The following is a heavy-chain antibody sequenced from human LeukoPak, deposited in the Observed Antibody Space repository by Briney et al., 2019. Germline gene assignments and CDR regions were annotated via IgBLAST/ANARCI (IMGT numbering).Heavy chain of an antibody. V-gene: IGHV3-30*03. CDR3: AINGGGDSGYGNFDY. CDR2: ISHDGINT. Sequence: GGSLRLSCAASGFTFSNYAMHWVRQDSGRGLDWVAVISHDGINTYYADSVKGRFTTSRDNAKNSLYLQMNSLRAEDTAFYYCAINGGGDSGYGNFDYWGQGTLVTVSS. CDR1: GFTFSNYA. D-gene: IGHD5-12*01. J-gene: IGHJ4*02.